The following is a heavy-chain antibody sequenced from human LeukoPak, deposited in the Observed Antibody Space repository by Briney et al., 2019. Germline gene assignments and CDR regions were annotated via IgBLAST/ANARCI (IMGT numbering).Heavy chain of an antibody. J-gene: IGHJ3*02. Sequence: SQTLSLTCAISGDSVSSNSAAWNWIRQSPSRGLEWLGRTYYRSKWYNGYAVSVKSRITINPDTSGNQFSLHMNSVTPEDTAVYYCAKRGSIAAPGAFDIWGQGTMVTVSS. CDR3: AKRGSIAAPGAFDI. CDR2: TYYRSKWYN. D-gene: IGHD6-13*01. V-gene: IGHV6-1*01. CDR1: GDSVSSNSAA.